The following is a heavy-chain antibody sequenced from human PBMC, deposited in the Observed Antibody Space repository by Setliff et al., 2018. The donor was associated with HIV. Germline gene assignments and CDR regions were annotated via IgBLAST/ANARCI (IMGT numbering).Heavy chain of an antibody. CDR1: GGSISSGGDY. D-gene: IGHD3-10*01. CDR2: FFHTGSI. V-gene: IGHV4-61*08. J-gene: IGHJ5*02. CDR3: GRGWFDP. Sequence: PSETLSLTCTVSGGSISSGGDYWNWIRQTPGKGLEWIGTFFHTGSISYNPSLRSRVTMSVDTSKNLFSLRLIFVTAADTGVYYCGRGWFDPWGQGTLVTVSS.